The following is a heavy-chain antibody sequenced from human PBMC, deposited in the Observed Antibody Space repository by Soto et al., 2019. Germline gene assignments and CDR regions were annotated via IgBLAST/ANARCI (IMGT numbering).Heavy chain of an antibody. Sequence: SESLYLTCAAYGASFSVYYWSWIRQPPGKGLEWIGEINHSGSTNYNPSLKSRVTISVDTSKNQFSLNLSSVTAADTAVYYCARRLDVWGQGITVTGSS. J-gene: IGHJ6*02. CDR2: INHSGST. CDR3: ARRLDV. V-gene: IGHV4-34*01. CDR1: GASFSVYY.